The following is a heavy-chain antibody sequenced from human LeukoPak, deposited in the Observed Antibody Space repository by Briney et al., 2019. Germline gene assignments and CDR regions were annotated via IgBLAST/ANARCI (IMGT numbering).Heavy chain of an antibody. CDR1: GFTVSDYS. D-gene: IGHD3-22*01. Sequence: AGGSLRLSCAASGFTVSDYSMAWVRQAPGKGLEWVSAISGSGSYTDYADSVKGRFTISRDNSKNTLYLQMNSLRAEDTAVYYCAKTYDSSGYGMIPGEWGQGTLVTVSS. CDR2: ISGSGSYT. V-gene: IGHV3-23*01. CDR3: AKTYDSSGYGMIPGE. J-gene: IGHJ4*02.